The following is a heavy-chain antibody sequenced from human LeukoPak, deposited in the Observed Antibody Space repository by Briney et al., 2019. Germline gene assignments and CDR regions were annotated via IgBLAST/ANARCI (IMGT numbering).Heavy chain of an antibody. J-gene: IGHJ4*02. CDR3: TRDRGAYNLYDY. Sequence: PGGSLRLSCTASGFTFGDYAMSWIRQAPGKGLEWVGFIRSKAYGETADYAASVKGRFTISRDGSKAIAYLQMNSLKTEDTAVYHCTRDRGAYNLYDYWGQGTLVTVSS. CDR2: IRSKAYGETA. CDR1: GFTFGDYA. D-gene: IGHD1-1*01. V-gene: IGHV3-49*01.